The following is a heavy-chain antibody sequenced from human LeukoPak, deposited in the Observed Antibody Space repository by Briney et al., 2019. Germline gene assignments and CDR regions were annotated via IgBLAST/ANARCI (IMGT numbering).Heavy chain of an antibody. D-gene: IGHD6-19*01. CDR1: GFTFSTYA. V-gene: IGHV3-23*01. CDR3: AKSPGYSSGRYYFDY. J-gene: IGHJ4*02. Sequence: GGSLRLSCAASGFTFSTYAMRWVRQAPGKGLEWVSSISGSGDSTNYADSVKGRFTISRDNSKNTLYLQMNSLRAEDTAVYYCAKSPGYSSGRYYFDYWGQGTLVTVSS. CDR2: ISGSGDST.